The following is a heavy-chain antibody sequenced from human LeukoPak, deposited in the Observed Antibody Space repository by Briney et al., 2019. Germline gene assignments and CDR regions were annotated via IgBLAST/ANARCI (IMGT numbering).Heavy chain of an antibody. D-gene: IGHD6-6*01. CDR2: ISGSGDDT. V-gene: IGHV3-23*01. J-gene: IGHJ5*02. CDR1: GFTFSSYA. CDR3: AKDTYRSSSLVRWFHP. Sequence: PGRSLRLSCVGSGFTFSSYAMTWVRQAPGKGLEWVSVISGSGDDTDYADSVKGRFTVSRDNSRNTLYLQMNSLRPEDTAIYFCAKDTYRSSSLVRWFHPWGQGTLVTVSS.